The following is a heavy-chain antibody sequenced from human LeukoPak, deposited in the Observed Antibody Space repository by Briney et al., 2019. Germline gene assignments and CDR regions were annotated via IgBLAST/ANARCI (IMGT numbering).Heavy chain of an antibody. V-gene: IGHV3-30*02. J-gene: IGHJ6*03. CDR3: AKEMILYYYYYMDV. CDR2: IRYDGSNK. D-gene: IGHD3-22*01. CDR1: GFTFSSYG. Sequence: GGSLRLSCAASGFTFSSYGMHWVRQAPGKGLEWVAFIRYDGSNKYYADSVKGRFTISRDNSKNTLYLQMNSLRGEDTAVYYCAKEMILYYYYYMDVWGKGTTVTISS.